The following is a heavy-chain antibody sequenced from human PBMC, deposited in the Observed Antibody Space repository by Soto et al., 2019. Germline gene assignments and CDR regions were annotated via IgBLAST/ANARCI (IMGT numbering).Heavy chain of an antibody. J-gene: IGHJ4*02. CDR3: ARVWGYYFDY. Sequence: SETLSLPCTVSGGSLSSGPYSWGWFRQPPGKGLEWIGTFHYSGSTYYSPSLESRVTISVDTSKNQFSLKLSSVTAADTAVYYCARVWGYYFDYWGQGTLVTVSS. D-gene: IGHD2-21*01. V-gene: IGHV4-39*07. CDR2: FHYSGST. CDR1: GGSLSSGPYS.